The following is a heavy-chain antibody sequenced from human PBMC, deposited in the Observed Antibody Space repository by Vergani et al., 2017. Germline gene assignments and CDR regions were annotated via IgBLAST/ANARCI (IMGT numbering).Heavy chain of an antibody. CDR1: GFTFSSAW. Sequence: EVQPVESGGGLVKPGGSLRLSCTTSGFTFSSAWMSWVRQAPGKGLMWVSRINSDGDSTSYADSVKGRFTISRDNAKNTLYLQMDSLRAEDTAVYYCAREYSSTSGRAFDFWGQGTKVTVSS. CDR2: INSDGDST. V-gene: IGHV3-74*01. D-gene: IGHD2-2*01. J-gene: IGHJ3*01. CDR3: AREYSSTSGRAFDF.